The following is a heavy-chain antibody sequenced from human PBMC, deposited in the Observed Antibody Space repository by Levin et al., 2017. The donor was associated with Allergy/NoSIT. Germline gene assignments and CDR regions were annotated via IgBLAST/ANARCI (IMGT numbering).Heavy chain of an antibody. D-gene: IGHD2/OR15-2a*01. V-gene: IGHV3-21*06. Sequence: PGGSLRLSCAASGFNLSDYGMNWVRQAPGKGLEWVSSISATSRYIYYADSVKGRFTISRDNARNSLSLQMNSLRVEDTGVYYCGGDPFLGFDPWGQGTVVTVSS. CDR2: ISATSRYI. J-gene: IGHJ5*02. CDR3: GGDPFLGFDP. CDR1: GFNLSDYG.